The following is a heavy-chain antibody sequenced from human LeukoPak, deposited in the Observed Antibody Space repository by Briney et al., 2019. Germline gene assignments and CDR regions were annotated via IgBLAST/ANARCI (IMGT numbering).Heavy chain of an antibody. Sequence: ASVKVSCTVSGSSLTELSLYWVRQAPGKGLEWMGGFDVIDAKTFYAQKFQSRVTMTEDSSTDTAYMELSSLRSDDTAFYYCAAGRPYSLLDYWGQGTLLTVSS. J-gene: IGHJ4*02. V-gene: IGHV1-24*01. CDR1: GSSLTELS. CDR2: FDVIDAKT. CDR3: AAGRPYSLLDY. D-gene: IGHD5-18*01.